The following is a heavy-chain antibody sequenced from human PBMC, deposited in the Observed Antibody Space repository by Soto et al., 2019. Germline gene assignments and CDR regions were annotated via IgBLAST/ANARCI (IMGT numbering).Heavy chain of an antibody. CDR2: INPSAGST. D-gene: IGHD3-22*01. J-gene: IGHJ6*02. CDR3: ARDSGWLLRVRYYYYGMDV. V-gene: IGHV1-46*04. CDR1: GYTFTSYY. Sequence: QVQLVQSGAEVKKPGASVKVSCKASGYTFTSYYMHRVRQATGQGLEWQGIINPSAGSTSYAQKLQGRVTMTRDTTTSTVYMELSSLRSEDTAVYYCARDSGWLLRVRYYYYGMDVWGQGTTVTVSS.